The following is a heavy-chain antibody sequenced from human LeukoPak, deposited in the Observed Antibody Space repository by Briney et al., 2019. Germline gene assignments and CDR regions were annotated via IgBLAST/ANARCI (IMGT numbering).Heavy chain of an antibody. CDR1: GFTFSSYS. V-gene: IGHV3-21*01. J-gene: IGHJ4*02. Sequence: GGSLRLSCAASGFTFSSYSMNWVRQAPGKGLEWVSSISSSSSYIYYADSVKGRFTISRDNAKNSLYLQMNSLRAEDTAVYYCARTVNSGANFYFDYWGQGTLVTVSS. CDR2: ISSSSSYI. CDR3: ARTVNSGANFYFDY. D-gene: IGHD4-23*01.